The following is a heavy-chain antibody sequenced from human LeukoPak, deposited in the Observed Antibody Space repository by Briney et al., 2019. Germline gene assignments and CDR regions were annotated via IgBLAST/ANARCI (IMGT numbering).Heavy chain of an antibody. CDR2: IYSGGST. D-gene: IGHD3-10*01. J-gene: IGHJ6*03. Sequence: GGSLRLSCAASGFTVSSNYMSWVRQAPGKGLEWVSVIYSGGSTYYADSVKGRFTISRDNSKNTLYLQMNSLRAEDTALYYCARGGVTMVRGVTLNYYYYMDVWGKGTTVTVSS. V-gene: IGHV3-53*01. CDR3: ARGGVTMVRGVTLNYYYYMDV. CDR1: GFTVSSNY.